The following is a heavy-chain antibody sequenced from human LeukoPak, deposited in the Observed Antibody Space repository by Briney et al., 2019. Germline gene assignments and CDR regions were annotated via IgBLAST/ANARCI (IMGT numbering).Heavy chain of an antibody. D-gene: IGHD6-19*01. V-gene: IGHV4-30-2*01. Sequence: SETLSLTCTVSGGSISSGGYYWSWIRQPPGKGLEWIGYIYHSGSTYYNPSLKSRVTISVDRSKNQFSLKLSSVTAADTAVYYCARTVEAVAGIGFDPWGQGTLVTVSS. CDR3: ARTVEAVAGIGFDP. CDR1: GGSISSGGYY. J-gene: IGHJ5*02. CDR2: IYHSGST.